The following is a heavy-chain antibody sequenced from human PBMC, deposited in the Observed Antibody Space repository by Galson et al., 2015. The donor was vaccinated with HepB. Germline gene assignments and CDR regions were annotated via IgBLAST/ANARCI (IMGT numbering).Heavy chain of an antibody. V-gene: IGHV7-4-1*02. CDR1: GYIFTNYA. D-gene: IGHD3-10*01. J-gene: IGHJ5*02. CDR3: ARTPYYASGSYPNAWFDP. Sequence: SVKVSCKASGYIFTNYAMNWVRQAPGQGLEWMGWINTNTRNPTYAQGFTGRFVFSLDTSVSTAYLQISSLKAEDTAVYYCARTPYYASGSYPNAWFDPWGQGTLVTVSS. CDR2: INTNTRNP.